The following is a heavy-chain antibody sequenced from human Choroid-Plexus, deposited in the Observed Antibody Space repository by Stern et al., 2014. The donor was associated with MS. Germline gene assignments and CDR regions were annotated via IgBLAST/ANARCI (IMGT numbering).Heavy chain of an antibody. D-gene: IGHD2/OR15-2a*01. J-gene: IGHJ5*02. CDR2: VSYDGSNK. CDR3: AKDRQYLTYFFDH. CDR1: GFTFGSCA. Sequence: VQLVESGGGVVQPGRPLRLSCVASGFTFGSCAMHWVRQAPGKGLEWVAGVSYDGSNKYYADSVKGRFTLSRDNSQNTLYMQMSSLRPEDTAVYYCAKDRQYLTYFFDHWGQGSLFTVSS. V-gene: IGHV3-30*18.